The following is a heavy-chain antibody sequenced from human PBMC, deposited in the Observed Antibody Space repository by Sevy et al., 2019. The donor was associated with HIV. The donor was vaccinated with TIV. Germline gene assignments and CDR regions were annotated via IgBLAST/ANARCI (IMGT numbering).Heavy chain of an antibody. Sequence: GGSLRLSCAASGFTFSSYAMHWVRQAPGKGLEWVAVISYDGSNKYYADSVKGRFTISRDNSKNTLYLQMNSLRTEDTVAYYCARDRGSGKNVFFDYWGQGTMVTVSS. CDR2: ISYDGSNK. D-gene: IGHD3-10*01. J-gene: IGHJ4*02. CDR3: ARDRGSGKNVFFDY. CDR1: GFTFSSYA. V-gene: IGHV3-30-3*01.